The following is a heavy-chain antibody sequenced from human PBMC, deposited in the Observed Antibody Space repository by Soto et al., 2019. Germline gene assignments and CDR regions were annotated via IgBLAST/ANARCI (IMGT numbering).Heavy chain of an antibody. V-gene: IGHV1-69*13. CDR3: ASTSALSYYYDSSGYFDY. J-gene: IGHJ4*02. Sequence: ASVKVSCKASGGTFSSYAISWVRQAPGQGLEWMGGIIPIFGTANYAQKFQGRVTITADESTSTAYMELSSLRSEDTAVYYCASTSALSYYYDSSGYFDYWGQGTLVTVSS. D-gene: IGHD3-22*01. CDR2: IIPIFGTA. CDR1: GGTFSSYA.